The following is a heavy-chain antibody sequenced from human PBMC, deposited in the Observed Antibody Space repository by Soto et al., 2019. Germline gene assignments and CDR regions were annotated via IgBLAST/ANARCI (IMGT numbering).Heavy chain of an antibody. CDR1: GYTFTGYY. Sequence: ASVKVSCKASGYTFTGYYMHWVRQAPGQGLEWMGWINPNSGGTNYAQKFQGWVTMTRDTSISTAYMELSRLRSDDTAVYYCARAPYYYDSSGYSDNWFDPWGQGTLVTVSS. CDR2: INPNSGGT. CDR3: ARAPYYYDSSGYSDNWFDP. J-gene: IGHJ5*02. V-gene: IGHV1-2*04. D-gene: IGHD3-22*01.